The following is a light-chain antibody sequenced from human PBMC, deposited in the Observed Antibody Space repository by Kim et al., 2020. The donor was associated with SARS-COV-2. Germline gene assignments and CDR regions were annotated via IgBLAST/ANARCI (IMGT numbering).Light chain of an antibody. V-gene: IGKV3-15*01. J-gene: IGKJ5*01. CDR3: QQYHDWPPIT. CDR2: GAS. CDR1: QTITSN. Sequence: SPGEGATLSCTARQTITSNLAWYQHHPGQAPRLLIYGASTRATGVPARFSGSGSGTEFTLTISSLQSEDSALYYCQQYHDWPPITFGQGTRLEIK.